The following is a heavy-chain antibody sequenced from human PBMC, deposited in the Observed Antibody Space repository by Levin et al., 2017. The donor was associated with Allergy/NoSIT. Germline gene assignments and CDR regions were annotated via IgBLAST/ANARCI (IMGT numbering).Heavy chain of an antibody. CDR2: LYSGGST. D-gene: IGHD2-2*01. V-gene: IGHV3-66*04. CDR3: ARPRGFCSSPSCFKTFGLDV. J-gene: IGHJ6*02. Sequence: GGSLRLSCAASGFTVSFNYMGWVRQAPGKGLEWVSVLYSGGSTFYADSVRGRFTISRDSSKSTLFLQINSLRAEDTAVYYCARPRGFCSSPSCFKTFGLDVWGPGTTVTVSS. CDR1: GFTVSFNY.